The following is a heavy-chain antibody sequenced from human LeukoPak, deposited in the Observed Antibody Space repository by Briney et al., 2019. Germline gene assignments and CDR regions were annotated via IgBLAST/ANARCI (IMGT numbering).Heavy chain of an antibody. D-gene: IGHD3-10*01. Sequence: PGGSLRLSCAAAGFTFSSYSMNWVRQAPGKGLEWVSYISRSSSTIYYADSVKGRFTISGDNAKNSLHLQMNSLRDEDTAVYYCARPHSGHLFDYWGQGTLVTVSS. CDR2: ISRSSSTI. V-gene: IGHV3-48*02. CDR1: GFTFSSYS. CDR3: ARPHSGHLFDY. J-gene: IGHJ4*02.